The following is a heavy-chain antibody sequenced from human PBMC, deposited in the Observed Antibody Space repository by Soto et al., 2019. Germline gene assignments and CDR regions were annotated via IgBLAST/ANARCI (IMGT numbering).Heavy chain of an antibody. J-gene: IGHJ6*02. Sequence: QVQLVQSGAEVKKPGSSVKVSCKVSGGTFSNYAIDWVRLAPGHGLEWMGGIAPNFGTTYYTQKIQGRATIIADDSTTTAYLEMSSLRSEDTAIYYCARVEAVAGLYNYHGLDVWGQGTAVTVSS. CDR3: ARVEAVAGLYNYHGLDV. CDR1: GGTFSNYA. CDR2: IAPNFGTT. D-gene: IGHD6-19*01. V-gene: IGHV1-69*12.